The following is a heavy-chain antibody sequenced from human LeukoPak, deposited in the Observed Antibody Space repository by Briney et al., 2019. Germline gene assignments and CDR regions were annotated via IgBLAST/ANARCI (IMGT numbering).Heavy chain of an antibody. D-gene: IGHD6-13*01. Sequence: GGSLRLSCAASGFTFSTYGMHWVRQAPGKGLEWVAVIWYDGSEKYYADSVKGRFTISRDNSKNTLYLQMNSLRAEDTAVYYCAREHLAAGTLRAFDIWGQGTMVTVSS. CDR3: AREHLAAGTLRAFDI. CDR1: GFTFSTYG. V-gene: IGHV3-33*01. J-gene: IGHJ3*02. CDR2: IWYDGSEK.